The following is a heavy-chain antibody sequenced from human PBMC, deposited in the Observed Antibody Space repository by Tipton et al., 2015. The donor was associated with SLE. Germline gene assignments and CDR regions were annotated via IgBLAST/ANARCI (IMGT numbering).Heavy chain of an antibody. Sequence: TLSLTCTVSGGSISSYYWSWIRQPPGKGLEWIGYINYSGSTNYNPSLKSRVTISVDTSKNQFSLKLSSVTAADTAVYYCARGSNYYDSSGYADAFDIWGQGTMVTVSS. CDR2: INYSGST. CDR1: GGSISSYY. J-gene: IGHJ3*02. D-gene: IGHD3-22*01. V-gene: IGHV4-59*01. CDR3: ARGSNYYDSSGYADAFDI.